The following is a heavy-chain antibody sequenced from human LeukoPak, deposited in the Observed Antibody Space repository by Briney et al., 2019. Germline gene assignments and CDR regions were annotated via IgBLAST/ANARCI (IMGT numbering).Heavy chain of an antibody. Sequence: GGSLRLSCAASGFTFDDYAMHWVRQAPGKGLEWVSLISWDGGSTYYADSVKGRFTISRDNSKNSLYLQMNSLRAEDTALYYCATSKDTAMVCDYWGQGTLVTVSS. CDR1: GFTFDDYA. CDR3: ATSKDTAMVCDY. J-gene: IGHJ4*02. V-gene: IGHV3-43D*03. CDR2: ISWDGGST. D-gene: IGHD5-18*01.